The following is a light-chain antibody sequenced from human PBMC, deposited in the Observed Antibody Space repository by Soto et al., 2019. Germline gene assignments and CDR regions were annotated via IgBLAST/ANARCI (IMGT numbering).Light chain of an antibody. CDR1: SGHSTYI. J-gene: IGLJ3*02. CDR2: IERTGSY. CDR3: ETWDSNTRV. Sequence: QPVLTQSSSASASLGSSVKLTCTLSSGHSTYIIAWHQQRPGKAPRYLMKIERTGSYNKGSGVPDRFSGSSSGADRYLTISNLQFEDEADYYCETWDSNTRVFGGGTKLTVL. V-gene: IGLV4-60*02.